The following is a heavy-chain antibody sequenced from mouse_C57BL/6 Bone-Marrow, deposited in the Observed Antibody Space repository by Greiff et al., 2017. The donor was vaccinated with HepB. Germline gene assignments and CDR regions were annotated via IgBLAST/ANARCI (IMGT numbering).Heavy chain of an antibody. Sequence: QVQLQQPGAELVKPGASVKLSCKASGYTLTSYWMQWVKQRPGQGLEWIGEIDPSDSYTNYNQKFKGKATLTVDTSSSTAYMQLSSLTSEDSAVYYCARSGSYSNYWGQGTTLTVSS. V-gene: IGHV1-50*01. CDR1: GYTLTSYW. CDR2: IDPSDSYT. J-gene: IGHJ2*01. CDR3: ARSGSYSNY. D-gene: IGHD2-5*01.